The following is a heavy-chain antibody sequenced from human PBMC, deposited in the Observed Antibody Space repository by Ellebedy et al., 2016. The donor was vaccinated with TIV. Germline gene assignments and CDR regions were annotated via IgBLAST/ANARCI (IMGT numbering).Heavy chain of an antibody. D-gene: IGHD2-21*01. CDR3: ARGNTLMVVGFDS. CDR2: INPSDGHT. CDR1: GYTSINYY. J-gene: IGHJ4*02. Sequence: ASVKVSCXASGYTSINYYIHWVRQAPGQGLEWLGIINPSDGHTSYAKKIQGRVTMTRDTSTSTVYMALSSLSSEDTAVYFCARGNTLMVVGFDSWGQGTLVTVSS. V-gene: IGHV1-46*01.